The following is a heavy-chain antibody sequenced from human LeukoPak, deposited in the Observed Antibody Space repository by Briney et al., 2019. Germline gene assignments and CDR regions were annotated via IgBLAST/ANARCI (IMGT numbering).Heavy chain of an antibody. V-gene: IGHV4-61*02. J-gene: IGHJ4*02. CDR3: ARHCSGGSCPLGFDY. CDR1: GGSISSGSYY. CDR2: IYTSGST. Sequence: SETLSLTCTVSGGSISSGSYYWSWIRQPAGKGLEWIGRIYTSGSTNYNPSLKSRVTISVDTSKNQFSLKLSSVTAADTAVYYCARHCSGGSCPLGFDYWGQGTLVTASS. D-gene: IGHD2-15*01.